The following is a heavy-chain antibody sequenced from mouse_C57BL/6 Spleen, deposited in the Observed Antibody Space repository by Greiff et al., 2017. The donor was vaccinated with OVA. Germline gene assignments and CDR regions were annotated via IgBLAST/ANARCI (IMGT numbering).Heavy chain of an antibody. CDR3: ARVDIITTVVANHAMDY. Sequence: EVKLMESGPELVKPGASVKIPCKASGYTFTDYNMDWVKQSHGKSLEWIGDINPNNGGTIYNQKFKGKATLTVDKSSSTAYMELRSLTSEDTAVYYCARVDIITTVVANHAMDYWGQGTSVTVSS. CDR2: INPNNGGT. J-gene: IGHJ4*01. CDR1: GYTFTDYN. D-gene: IGHD1-1*01. V-gene: IGHV1-18*01.